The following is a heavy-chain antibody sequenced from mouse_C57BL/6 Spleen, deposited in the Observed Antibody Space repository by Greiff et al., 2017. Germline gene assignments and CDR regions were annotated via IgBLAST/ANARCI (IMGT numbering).Heavy chain of an antibody. CDR2: IYYSGTI. Sequence: EVKLVESGPGLVKPSQTVFLTCTVTGISITTGNYRWSWIRQFPGNKLEWIGYIYYSGTITYNPSPTNRTTITRAPHQNPFVLELNSMTAEDTATDYCARDRNGNYEGYFDVWGTGTTVTVSS. D-gene: IGHD2-1*01. V-gene: IGHV3-5*01. CDR1: GISITTGNYR. J-gene: IGHJ1*03. CDR3: ARDRNGNYEGYFDV.